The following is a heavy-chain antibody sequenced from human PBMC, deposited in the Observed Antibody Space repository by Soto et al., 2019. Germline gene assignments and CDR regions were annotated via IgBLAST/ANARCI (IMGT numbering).Heavy chain of an antibody. V-gene: IGHV3-23*01. Sequence: EVQLLESGGDLVQPGGSLRLSCAASGLTFTSYAMSWIRQAPGKGLEWVWAITGGGDNTYYADSVKGRFTISRDNSKNTLYLQMNSLRAEDTAFYYCTQDGGSRDWLTVNWGQGTLVTVSS. D-gene: IGHD3-9*01. CDR3: TQDGGSRDWLTVN. CDR2: ITGGGDNT. CDR1: GLTFTSYA. J-gene: IGHJ4*02.